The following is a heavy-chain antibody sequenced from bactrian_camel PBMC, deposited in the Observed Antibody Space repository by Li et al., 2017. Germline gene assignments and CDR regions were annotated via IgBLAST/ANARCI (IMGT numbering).Heavy chain of an antibody. Sequence: HVQLVESGGGSVQAGGSLRLSCVASGYTSSKYCMAWFRQVPGKEREGIAGIVGNGLPGYADSVKGRFTISKDEATNTLWLEMYSLKPEDSAMYYCAASYWITCFNGTQISYWGQGTQVTVS. J-gene: IGHJ4*01. V-gene: IGHV3S9*01. CDR1: GYTSSKYC. D-gene: IGHD1*01. CDR3: AASYWITCFNGTQISY. CDR2: IVGNGLP.